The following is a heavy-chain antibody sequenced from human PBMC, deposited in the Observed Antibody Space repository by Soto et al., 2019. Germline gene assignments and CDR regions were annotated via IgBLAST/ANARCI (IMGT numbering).Heavy chain of an antibody. Sequence: HPGGSLRLSCAASGFTFSTYSMNWVRQAPGKGLEWISYISSGSRTIYYADSVKGRFTISRDDAKNSLYLQVNSLRDEDTAVYYCARGRGDYYYYAMDVWGQGTTVTVSS. V-gene: IGHV3-48*02. CDR2: ISSGSRTI. CDR1: GFTFSTYS. CDR3: ARGRGDYYYYAMDV. J-gene: IGHJ6*02.